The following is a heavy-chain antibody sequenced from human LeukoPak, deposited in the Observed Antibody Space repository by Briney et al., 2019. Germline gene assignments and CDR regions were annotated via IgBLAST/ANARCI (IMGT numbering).Heavy chain of an antibody. Sequence: GGSLRLSCAASGFTFSSYWMSWVRQAPGKGLEWVANIKQDGSEKYYVGSVKGRFTISRDNAENSLYLQMNSLRAEDTAVYCCARDYWNYYFYALDVWGQGTTVTVSS. CDR3: ARDYWNYYFYALDV. V-gene: IGHV3-7*04. CDR1: GFTFSSYW. D-gene: IGHD2-15*01. CDR2: IKQDGSEK. J-gene: IGHJ6*02.